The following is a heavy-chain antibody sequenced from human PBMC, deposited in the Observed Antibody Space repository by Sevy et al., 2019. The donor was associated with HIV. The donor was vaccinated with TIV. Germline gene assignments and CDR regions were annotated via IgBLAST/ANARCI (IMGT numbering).Heavy chain of an antibody. D-gene: IGHD3-3*01. V-gene: IGHV3-74*01. CDR1: GFTFGSYW. J-gene: IGHJ3*02. Sequence: GGSLRLSCGASGFTFGSYWMHWVRQVPGKGLEWVSRISDDGRSTTYADPVRGRFTISRDNAKNTLYLQMNGLRADDTAVYYCARDSVTVSGIVLYALDIWGQGTMVTVSS. CDR2: ISDDGRST. CDR3: ARDSVTVSGIVLYALDI.